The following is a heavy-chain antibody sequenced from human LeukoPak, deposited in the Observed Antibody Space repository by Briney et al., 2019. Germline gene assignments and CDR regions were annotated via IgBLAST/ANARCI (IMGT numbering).Heavy chain of an antibody. Sequence: SETLTLTCTVSDGSISIYYWSWIRQPPGKGLEWIGYIYNSGSTIYNPSLKSRVTISADTSKNQFSLKLSSVTAADTAVYYCVRDRELTYWGQGTLVTVSS. CDR2: IYNSGST. V-gene: IGHV4-59*01. CDR3: VRDRELTY. D-gene: IGHD5-24*01. CDR1: DGSISIYY. J-gene: IGHJ4*02.